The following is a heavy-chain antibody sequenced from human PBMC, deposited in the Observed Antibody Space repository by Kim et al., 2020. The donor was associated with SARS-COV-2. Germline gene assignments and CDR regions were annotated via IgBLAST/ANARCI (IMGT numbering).Heavy chain of an antibody. V-gene: IGHV4-59*01. D-gene: IGHD3-22*01. CDR1: GVSISSYY. CDR3: AREGEDYYDSSGYEWYFDL. J-gene: IGHJ2*01. CDR2: IYYSGST. Sequence: SETLSLTCTVSGVSISSYYWSWIRQPPGKGLEWIGYIYYSGSTNYNPSLKSRVTISVDTSKNQFSLKLSSVTAADTAVYYCAREGEDYYDSSGYEWYFDLWGRGTLVTVSS.